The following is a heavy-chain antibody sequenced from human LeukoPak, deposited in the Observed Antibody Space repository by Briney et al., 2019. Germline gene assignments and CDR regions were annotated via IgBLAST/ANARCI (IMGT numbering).Heavy chain of an antibody. CDR3: ATPYCSSLSCLDVFNM. Sequence: SETLSLTCSVSGVSVSDGRYYWTCIRQHPGKGLEWIGYKYYSGSAKYNPSLKSRLTISIDTYKNQFSLQLNSVTGADTATYYCATPYCSSLSCLDVFNMWGQGTRVTVSS. D-gene: IGHD2-2*01. CDR2: KYYSGSA. J-gene: IGHJ3*02. CDR1: GVSVSDGRYY. V-gene: IGHV4-31*03.